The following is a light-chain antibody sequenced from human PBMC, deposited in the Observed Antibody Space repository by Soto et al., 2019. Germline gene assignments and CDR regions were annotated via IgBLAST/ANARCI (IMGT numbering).Light chain of an antibody. CDR1: SGHSSYA. V-gene: IGLV4-69*01. CDR3: QTWGTGIHV. Sequence: QPVLTQSPSASASLGASVKLTCTLRSGHSSYAIAWHQQQPEKGPRYLMKLNCDGSHSKGDGIPDRFSGSSSGAERYLIISSLQSEDESDYYCQTWGTGIHVFGTGTKLTVL. J-gene: IGLJ1*01. CDR2: LNCDGSH.